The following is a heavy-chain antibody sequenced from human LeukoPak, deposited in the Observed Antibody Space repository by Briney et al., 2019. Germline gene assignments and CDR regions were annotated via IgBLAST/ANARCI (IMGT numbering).Heavy chain of an antibody. Sequence: SETLSLTCTVSGYSISSGYYWGWIRPPPGKGLEWIGSIYHSGSTYYNPSLKSRVTISVDTSKNQFSLKLSSVTAADTAVYYCAREGTGVGFDYWGQGTLVTVSS. CDR2: IYHSGST. CDR3: AREGTGVGFDY. V-gene: IGHV4-38-2*02. J-gene: IGHJ4*02. CDR1: GYSISSGYY. D-gene: IGHD1-14*01.